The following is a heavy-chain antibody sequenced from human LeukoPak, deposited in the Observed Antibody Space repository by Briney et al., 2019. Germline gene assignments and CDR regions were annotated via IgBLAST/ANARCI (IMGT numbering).Heavy chain of an antibody. CDR3: ARQYYYDSSGYYLDY. J-gene: IGHJ4*02. Sequence: SETLSLTCTVSGGSISSGGYYWSWIRRHPGKGLEWIGYIYYSGSTYYNPSLRSRVTISVDTSKNQFSLKLSSVTAADTAVYYCARQYYYDSSGYYLDYWGQGTLVTVSS. CDR2: IYYSGST. CDR1: GGSISSGGYY. V-gene: IGHV4-31*03. D-gene: IGHD3-22*01.